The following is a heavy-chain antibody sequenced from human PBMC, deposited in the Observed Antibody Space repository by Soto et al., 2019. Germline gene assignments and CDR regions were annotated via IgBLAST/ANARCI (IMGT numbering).Heavy chain of an antibody. CDR3: ARSGHVFAGVV. Sequence: SETLSLTCTVSGASMNDYYGSWIRQSPGKGLEHIGYLHYSGSANYNPSLKSRVTISMDTSKNQFSLKLTSLTAPDTAIYYCARSGHVFAGVVWGQGILVTVSS. V-gene: IGHV4-59*01. CDR2: LHYSGSA. J-gene: IGHJ4*02. D-gene: IGHD3-10*01. CDR1: GASMNDYY.